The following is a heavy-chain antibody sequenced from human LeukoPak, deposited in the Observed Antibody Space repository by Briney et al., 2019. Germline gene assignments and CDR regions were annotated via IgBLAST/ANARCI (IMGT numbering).Heavy chain of an antibody. CDR3: ARERVIAAAGDGFDS. CDR2: ISSSSTTI. Sequence: QPGGSLRLPCAASGFTFSDYSMNWVRQAPGKGLEWVSYISSSSTTIFYADSVKGRFTISRDNAKNSLFLQMNGLRDEDTALYYCARERVIAAAGDGFDSWGQGTLVTVSS. V-gene: IGHV3-48*02. J-gene: IGHJ4*02. CDR1: GFTFSDYS. D-gene: IGHD2-21*01.